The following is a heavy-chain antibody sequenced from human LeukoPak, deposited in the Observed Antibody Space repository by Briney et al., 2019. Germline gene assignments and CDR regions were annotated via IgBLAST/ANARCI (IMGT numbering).Heavy chain of an antibody. Sequence: SETLSLTCTVSGGSISSGGYYWSWIRQHPGKGLEWIGYIYYSGSTYYNPSLKSRVTISVDTSKNQFSLKLSSVTAADTAVYYCAREALMTVAIFGVVTPGLFSYWFDPWGQGTLVTVSS. CDR3: AREALMTVAIFGVVTPGLFSYWFDP. CDR1: GGSISSGGYY. CDR2: IYYSGST. J-gene: IGHJ5*02. V-gene: IGHV4-31*03. D-gene: IGHD3-3*01.